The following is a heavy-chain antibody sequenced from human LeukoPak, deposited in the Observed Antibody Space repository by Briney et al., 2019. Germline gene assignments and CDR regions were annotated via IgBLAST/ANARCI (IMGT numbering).Heavy chain of an antibody. CDR2: IKRKTDGGTT. CDR3: TRPSAYGDLYFDY. D-gene: IGHD4-17*01. V-gene: IGHV3-15*01. CDR1: GFTFSNAW. J-gene: IGHJ4*02. Sequence: PGGSLRLSCAASGFTFSNAWMSWVRQAPGKGLEWVGRIKRKTDGGTTDYAAPVKGRFTISRDDSKTPLYLQMNSLKTEDTAVYYCTRPSAYGDLYFDYWGQGTLVTVSS.